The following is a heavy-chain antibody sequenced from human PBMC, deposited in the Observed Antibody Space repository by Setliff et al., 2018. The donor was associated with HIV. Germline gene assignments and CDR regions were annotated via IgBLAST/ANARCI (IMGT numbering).Heavy chain of an antibody. Sequence: GESLKISCKASGYTFTSNWIGWVRQVPGKGLEWMGIIYPGDSDTRYSPSFQGQVTISADKSISTAYLQWSSLKASDTAMYYCARSDSSGYYYYMDVWGKGTTVTVSS. CDR2: IYPGDSDT. V-gene: IGHV5-51*01. CDR3: ARSDSSGYYYYMDV. J-gene: IGHJ6*03. D-gene: IGHD3-22*01. CDR1: GYTFTSNW.